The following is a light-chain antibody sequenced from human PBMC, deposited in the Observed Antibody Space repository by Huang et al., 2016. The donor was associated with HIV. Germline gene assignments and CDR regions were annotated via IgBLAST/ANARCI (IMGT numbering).Light chain of an antibody. Sequence: DIVMTQSPDSLAVSLGERATINCKSSQPVGSSFAWDQQKPGQSPKLLIYWASTRAFGVPDRFSGSGSGTDFTLTISSLQAADVAVYYCQQHYSSPWTFGQGTKVEIK. CDR3: QQHYSSPWT. J-gene: IGKJ1*01. CDR1: QPVGSS. CDR2: WAS. V-gene: IGKV4-1*01.